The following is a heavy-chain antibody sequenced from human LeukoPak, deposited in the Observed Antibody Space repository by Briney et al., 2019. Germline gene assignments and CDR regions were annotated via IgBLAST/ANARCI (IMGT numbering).Heavy chain of an antibody. Sequence: GGSLRLSCAASGFTFSSYGMNWVRQAPGKGLEWVAVIWYDGSNKYYADSVKGRFTISRDNSKNTLYLQMNSLRAEDTAVYYCARDGSMVANFDYWGQGTLVTVSS. CDR1: GFTFSSYG. J-gene: IGHJ4*02. D-gene: IGHD5-12*01. CDR3: ARDGSMVANFDY. V-gene: IGHV3-33*01. CDR2: IWYDGSNK.